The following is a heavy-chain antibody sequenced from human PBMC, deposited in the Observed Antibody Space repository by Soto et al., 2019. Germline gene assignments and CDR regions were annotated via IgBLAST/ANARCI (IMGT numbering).Heavy chain of an antibody. Sequence: QPGWSLRLSCEASGFTFSGFDMHRVRQPTGKGLEWVSSIGTAGDTYYAVSVKGRFTISRDNAKNSLSLQMNSLRAGDMAVYFCAKSQASGTKCFDSWGQGTQVTVSA. V-gene: IGHV3-13*01. D-gene: IGHD2-8*01. CDR2: IGTAGDT. CDR1: GFTFSGFD. CDR3: AKSQASGTKCFDS. J-gene: IGHJ4*02.